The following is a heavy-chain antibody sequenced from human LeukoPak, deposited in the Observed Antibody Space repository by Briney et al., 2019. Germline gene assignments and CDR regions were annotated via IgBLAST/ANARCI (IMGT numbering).Heavy chain of an antibody. Sequence: PGGSLRLSCAASGFTFSSYAMSWVRQAPGKELEWVSGISGSGGSTYYADSVKGRFAISRDNSKNTLYLQMNSLRAEDTAVYYCARSYYYDTSGSYYFDYWGQGTLVTVSS. CDR2: ISGSGGST. CDR1: GFTFSSYA. CDR3: ARSYYYDTSGSYYFDY. V-gene: IGHV3-23*01. J-gene: IGHJ4*02. D-gene: IGHD3-22*01.